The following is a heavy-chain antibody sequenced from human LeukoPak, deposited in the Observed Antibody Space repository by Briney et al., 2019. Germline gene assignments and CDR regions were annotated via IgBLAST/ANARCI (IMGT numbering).Heavy chain of an antibody. CDR1: GFTFSSYG. D-gene: IGHD2-2*01. CDR3: AKSGVVVPKLLSPFDY. V-gene: IGHV3-30*02. Sequence: PGGSLRLSCAASGFTFSSYGMHWVRQAPGKGLEWVAFIRYDGSNKYYADSVKGRFTISRDNSKNTLYLQMNSLRAEDTAVYYCAKSGVVVPKLLSPFDYWGQGTLVTVSS. J-gene: IGHJ4*02. CDR2: IRYDGSNK.